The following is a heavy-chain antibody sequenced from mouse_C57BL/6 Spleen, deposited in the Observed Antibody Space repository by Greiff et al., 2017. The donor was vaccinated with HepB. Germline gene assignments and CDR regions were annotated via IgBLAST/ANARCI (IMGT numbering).Heavy chain of an antibody. CDR2: INPNNGGT. Sequence: EVQRVESGPELVKPGASVKISCKASGYTFTDYYMNWVKQSHGKSLEWIGDINPNNGGTSYNQKFKGKATLTVDKSSSTAYMELRSLTSEDSAVYYCARQRVFGDGYCGYWGQGTTLTVSS. CDR3: ARQRVFGDGYCGY. CDR1: GYTFTDYY. V-gene: IGHV1-26*01. D-gene: IGHD2-3*01. J-gene: IGHJ2*01.